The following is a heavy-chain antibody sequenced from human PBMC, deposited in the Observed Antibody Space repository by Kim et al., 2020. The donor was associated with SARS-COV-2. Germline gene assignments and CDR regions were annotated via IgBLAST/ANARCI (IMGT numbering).Heavy chain of an antibody. V-gene: IGHV5-51*01. Sequence: GESLKISCKGSGYSFTSYWIGWVRQMPGKGLEWMGIIYPGDSDTRYSPSFQGQVTISADKSISTAYLQWSSLKASDTAMYYCARLDGYGGNRRGTRGVAFDIWGQGTMVTVSS. CDR2: IYPGDSDT. CDR3: ARLDGYGGNRRGTRGVAFDI. CDR1: GYSFTSYW. J-gene: IGHJ3*02. D-gene: IGHD2-15*01.